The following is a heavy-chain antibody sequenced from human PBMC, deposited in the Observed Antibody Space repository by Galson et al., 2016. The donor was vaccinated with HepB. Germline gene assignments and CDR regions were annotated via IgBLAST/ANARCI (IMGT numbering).Heavy chain of an antibody. V-gene: IGHV3-64D*06. D-gene: IGHD1-26*01. Sequence: SLRLSCAASGFTFTSYAMHWVRQAPGKAPEYVSTISSNGGSTYYADSVKGRFTISRDNSKNTLYLQMSSLRAEDTAGYFCVRWDRALRWGQGTLVTVSS. CDR2: ISSNGGST. J-gene: IGHJ4*02. CDR1: GFTFTSYA. CDR3: VRWDRALR.